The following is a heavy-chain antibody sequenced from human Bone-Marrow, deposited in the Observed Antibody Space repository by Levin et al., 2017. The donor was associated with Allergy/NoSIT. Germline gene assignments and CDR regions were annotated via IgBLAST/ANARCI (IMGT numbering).Heavy chain of an antibody. Sequence: PGGSLRLSCSASGFTFSSYAMHWVRQAPGKGLEYVSAIGGNGGSTYYAESAKGRFIISRDNSKNMLYHQMSSLGPADTAIYYCVKDGDDYIWGSYRRLSTTWGQGTLVNVSS. J-gene: IGHJ5*02. V-gene: IGHV3-64D*06. CDR3: VKDGDDYIWGSYRRLSTT. CDR2: IGGNGGST. CDR1: GFTFSSYA. D-gene: IGHD3-16*02.